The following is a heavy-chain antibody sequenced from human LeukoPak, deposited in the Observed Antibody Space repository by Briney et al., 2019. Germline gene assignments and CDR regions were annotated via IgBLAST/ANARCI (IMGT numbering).Heavy chain of an antibody. D-gene: IGHD2-2*01. CDR1: GFTFSSYG. Sequence: PGRSLRLSCAASGFTFSSYGMHWIRQAPGKGLEWVAVISYDGINKYYADSVKGRFTISRDNSKNTLYRQMNSLRAEDPALYYCAKDWPAGMLAYLFDHWGQGTLVPVSS. V-gene: IGHV3-30*18. CDR3: AKDWPAGMLAYLFDH. CDR2: ISYDGINK. J-gene: IGHJ4*02.